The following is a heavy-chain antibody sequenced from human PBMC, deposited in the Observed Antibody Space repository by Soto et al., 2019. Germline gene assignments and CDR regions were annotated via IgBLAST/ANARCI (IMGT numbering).Heavy chain of an antibody. Sequence: ASVKVSCKASGYTFTSYAMHWVRQAPGQRLEWMGWINAGNGNTKYSQKFQGRVTITRDTSASTAYMELSSLRSEDTAVYYCVMIALGWHYAFDICGQVPMVTVSS. V-gene: IGHV1-3*01. D-gene: IGHD2-21*01. CDR1: GYTFTSYA. J-gene: IGHJ3*02. CDR3: VMIALGWHYAFDI. CDR2: INAGNGNT.